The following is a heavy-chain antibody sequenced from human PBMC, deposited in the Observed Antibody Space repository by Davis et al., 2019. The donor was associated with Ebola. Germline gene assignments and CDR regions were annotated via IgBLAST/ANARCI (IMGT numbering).Heavy chain of an antibody. D-gene: IGHD4-23*01. J-gene: IGHJ4*02. CDR1: GFSASSDH. CDR2: VSSGGNT. CDR3: ARGVGGC. V-gene: IGHV3-53*01. Sequence: AGSLRLSCAVSGFSASSDHMSWVRQAPGKGLEWVSIVSSGGNTYYADSVKGRFTISRDNAKNSLYLQMNSLRDDDTAVYYCARGVGGCWGQGTLVTVSS.